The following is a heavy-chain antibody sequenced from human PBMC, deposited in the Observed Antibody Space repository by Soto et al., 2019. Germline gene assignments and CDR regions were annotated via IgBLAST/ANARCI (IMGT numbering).Heavy chain of an antibody. V-gene: IGHV1-18*01. D-gene: IGHD3-10*01. CDR1: GYTFTTYG. J-gene: IGHJ5*02. Sequence: GASVKVSCKASGYTFTTYGISWVRQAPGQGLEWMGWINVYNGNTKYAQKLQGRVTMTTDTSTSTAYMEVRSLISDDTAVYYCARGEGSGIYYNQYNWFDPWGQGTLVTVSS. CDR3: ARGEGSGIYYNQYNWFDP. CDR2: INVYNGNT.